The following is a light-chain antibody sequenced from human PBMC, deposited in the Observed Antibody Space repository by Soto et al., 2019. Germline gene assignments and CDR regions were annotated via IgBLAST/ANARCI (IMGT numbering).Light chain of an antibody. V-gene: IGLV2-14*01. CDR3: SSYTSSSTRV. J-gene: IGLJ2*01. CDR2: DVS. CDR1: SSDVGGYNY. Sequence: QSALTQPASVSGSPGQSITISCTGTSSDVGGYNYVSWYQQHPGKAPKLMIYDVSNRPPGVSNRFSGSKSGNTASLTISGLQAEDEADYYCSSYTSSSTRVFGGRTKLTVL.